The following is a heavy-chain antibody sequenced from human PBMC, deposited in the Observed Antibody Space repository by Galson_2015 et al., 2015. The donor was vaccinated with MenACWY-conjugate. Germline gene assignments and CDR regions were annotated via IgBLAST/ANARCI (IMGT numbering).Heavy chain of an antibody. CDR2: ISGSGGST. J-gene: IGHJ3*02. CDR3: AKTPRLNGAFDI. D-gene: IGHD2-15*01. CDR1: GFTFSSYA. V-gene: IGHV3-23*01. Sequence: SLRLSCAASGFTFSSYAMSWVRQAPGKGLEWVSAISGSGGSTYYADSVKGRFTISRDNSKNTLYLQMNSLRAEDTAVYYCAKTPRLNGAFDIWGQGTMVTVSS.